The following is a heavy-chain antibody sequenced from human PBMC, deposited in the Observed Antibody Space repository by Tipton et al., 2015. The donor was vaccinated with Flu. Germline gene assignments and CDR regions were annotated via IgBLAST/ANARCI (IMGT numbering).Heavy chain of an antibody. D-gene: IGHD5-24*01. CDR2: LKWNGGDI. J-gene: IGHJ4*02. CDR1: GFTFENHG. CDR3: ARSSSTAMAKVVDY. V-gene: IGHV3-20*04. Sequence: QLVQSGGGVVRPGESLRLSCVVSGFTFENHGMSWVRQAPGKGLEWVSGLKWNGGDIGYADSVKGRFTISKDNAKNSLYLQMTSLRAEDTAFYYCARSSSTAMAKVVDYWGQGTLVTVSS.